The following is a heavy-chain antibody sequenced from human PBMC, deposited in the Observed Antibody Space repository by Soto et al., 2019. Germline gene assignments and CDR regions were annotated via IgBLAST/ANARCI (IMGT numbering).Heavy chain of an antibody. V-gene: IGHV4-34*01. Sequence: PSETLSLTCAVYGGSFSGYYWSWIRQPPGKGLEWIGEINHSGSTNYNPSLKSRVTISVDTSKNQFSLKLSSVTAADTAVYYCAAEKELQFDPWGQGTLVTVSS. CDR1: GGSFSGYY. CDR2: INHSGST. D-gene: IGHD1-7*01. J-gene: IGHJ5*02. CDR3: AAEKELQFDP.